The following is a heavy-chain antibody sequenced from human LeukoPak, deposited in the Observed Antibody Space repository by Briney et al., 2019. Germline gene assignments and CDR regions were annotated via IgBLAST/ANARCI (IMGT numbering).Heavy chain of an antibody. CDR2: IYYRGNT. D-gene: IGHD3-22*01. Sequence: PSETLSLTCTVSGDSISSYNYFWGWVRQPPGKGLEWVGSIYYRGNTYYNPSLKSRVTLSADTSKNQFSLKVTSVTAADTAVYYCARASSGYYWDFDYWGQGALVTVSS. V-gene: IGHV4-39*01. J-gene: IGHJ4*02. CDR1: GDSISSYNYF. CDR3: ARASSGYYWDFDY.